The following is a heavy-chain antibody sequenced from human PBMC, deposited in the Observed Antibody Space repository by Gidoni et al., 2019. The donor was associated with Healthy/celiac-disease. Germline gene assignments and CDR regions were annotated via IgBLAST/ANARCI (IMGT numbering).Heavy chain of an antibody. CDR1: GGTFSSYA. Sequence: QVQLVQSGAEVKKHGSSVKVSCKAAGGTFSSYAISWVRQAPGQGLEWMGGIIPIFGTANYAQKFQGRVTFTADESTSTAYMELSSLRSEDTAVYYCARAYYYGSGSKKDDYWGQGTLVTVSS. D-gene: IGHD3-10*01. CDR3: ARAYYYGSGSKKDDY. V-gene: IGHV1-69*01. J-gene: IGHJ4*02. CDR2: IIPIFGTA.